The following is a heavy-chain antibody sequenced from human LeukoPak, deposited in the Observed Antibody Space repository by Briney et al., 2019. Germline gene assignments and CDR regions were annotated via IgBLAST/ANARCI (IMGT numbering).Heavy chain of an antibody. J-gene: IGHJ4*02. Sequence: SQTLSLTCTVSGGSISSGSYCWSWIRQPAGKGLEWVGHIYSSGSTNYNPSLKSRVTISVDTSKNQFSLKLRSVTAADTAVYYCARDKSGGSGSLDYWGQGTLVTVSS. CDR3: ARDKSGGSGSLDY. CDR1: GGSISSGSYC. V-gene: IGHV4-61*09. CDR2: IYSSGST. D-gene: IGHD3-10*01.